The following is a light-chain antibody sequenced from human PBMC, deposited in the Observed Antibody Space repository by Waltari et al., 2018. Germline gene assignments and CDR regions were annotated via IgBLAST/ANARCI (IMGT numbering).Light chain of an antibody. J-gene: IGLJ3*02. CDR1: STTITNY. V-gene: IGLV1-47*01. CDR2: KDY. CDR3: ATWDDSLNGWV. Sequence: QSVLTQPPSASGAPGQEVSISCSGGSTTITNYVFWYQQFPGTAPKLIVYKDYERPAGFPDRFSASKSGTSASLAISGLRSDDEADYYCATWDDSLNGWVFGGGTKLTVL.